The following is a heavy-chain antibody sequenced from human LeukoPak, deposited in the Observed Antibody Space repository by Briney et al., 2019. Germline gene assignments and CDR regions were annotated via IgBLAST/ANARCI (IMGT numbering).Heavy chain of an antibody. Sequence: GASVKVSCKASGYTFTSYGVSWVRQAPGQGLEWMGWISAYNGNTNYAQKLQGRVTMTTDTSTSTAYMELRSLRSDDTAVYYCASASGDSSSWYYFDYWGQGTLVTVSS. V-gene: IGHV1-18*01. D-gene: IGHD6-13*01. CDR2: ISAYNGNT. J-gene: IGHJ4*02. CDR3: ASASGDSSSWYYFDY. CDR1: GYTFTSYG.